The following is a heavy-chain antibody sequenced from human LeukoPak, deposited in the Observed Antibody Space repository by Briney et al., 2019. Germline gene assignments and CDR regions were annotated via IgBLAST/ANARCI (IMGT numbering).Heavy chain of an antibody. J-gene: IGHJ3*02. CDR1: GYTFTTYG. Sequence: GASVKVSCKASGYTFTTYGISWVRQAPGQGLEWMGWISAYNDNTNYAQKFQGRATITADESTSTAYMELSSLRSEDTAVYYCGVGATPDAFDIWGQGTMVTVSS. CDR3: GVGATPDAFDI. CDR2: ISAYNDNT. V-gene: IGHV1-18*01. D-gene: IGHD1-26*01.